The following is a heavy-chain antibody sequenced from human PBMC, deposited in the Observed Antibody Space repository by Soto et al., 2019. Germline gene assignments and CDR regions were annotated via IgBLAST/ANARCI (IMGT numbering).Heavy chain of an antibody. Sequence: GGSLRLSCAASGFTFSSYSMNWVRQAPGKGLEWVSSISSSSSYIYYADSVKGRFTISRDNAKNSLYLQMNSLRAEDTAVYYCARGAVLELTGPNFDYWGQGTLVTVSS. V-gene: IGHV3-21*01. CDR2: ISSSSSYI. D-gene: IGHD7-27*01. J-gene: IGHJ4*02. CDR1: GFTFSSYS. CDR3: ARGAVLELTGPNFDY.